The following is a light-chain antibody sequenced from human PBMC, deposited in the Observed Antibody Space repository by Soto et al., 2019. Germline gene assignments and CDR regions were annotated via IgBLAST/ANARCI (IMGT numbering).Light chain of an antibody. CDR2: GAS. Sequence: ENVLTQSPGSLSLSPGESAVLSCRASQSVQSRHFAWYRKKPGQPPSLLIYGASTRATGVPDRFSGSGSGTDFTLTISRLEPEDFAVYYCHQYSHFPRTFGQGSKVDIK. V-gene: IGKV3-20*01. J-gene: IGKJ1*01. CDR3: HQYSHFPRT. CDR1: QSVQSRH.